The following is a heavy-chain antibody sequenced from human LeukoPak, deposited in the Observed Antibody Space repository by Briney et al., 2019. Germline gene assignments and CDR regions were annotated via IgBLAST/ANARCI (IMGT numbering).Heavy chain of an antibody. Sequence: GGSLRLSCADSGFTFSGYWMNWARQAPGKGLEWVASINHNGNVNYYVDSVKGRFTISRDNSKNTLYLQMNSLRAEDTAVYYCARSANYYDSSGYYWSDYYYYGMDVWGQGTTVTVSS. V-gene: IGHV3-7*01. CDR1: GFTFSGYW. CDR2: INHNGNVN. D-gene: IGHD3-22*01. CDR3: ARSANYYDSSGYYWSDYYYYGMDV. J-gene: IGHJ6*02.